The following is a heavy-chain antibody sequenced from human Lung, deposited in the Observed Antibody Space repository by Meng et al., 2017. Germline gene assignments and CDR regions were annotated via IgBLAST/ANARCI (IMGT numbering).Heavy chain of an antibody. J-gene: IGHJ2*01. V-gene: IGHV4-30-4*01. CDR1: GGSISSSNYN. CDR3: ARGQKGYFDL. CDR2: IYNSGST. Sequence: QVQPQESGLGRYEPSTTRSLTCTFSGGSISSSNYNWSWIRQPPGKGLEWSGHIYNSGSTYYNPSLKSRITISVDTSKNQFSLKLSSVTAADTAVYYCARGQKGYFDLWGRGTLVTVSS.